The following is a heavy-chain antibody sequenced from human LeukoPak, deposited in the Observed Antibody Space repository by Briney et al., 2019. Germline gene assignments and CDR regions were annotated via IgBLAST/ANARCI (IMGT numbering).Heavy chain of an antibody. V-gene: IGHV4-4*02. J-gene: IGHJ6*03. D-gene: IGHD6-6*01. CDR2: IDHIGRT. CDR1: GFTVSSNS. Sequence: GSLRLSCTVSGFTVSSNSMSWVRQAPGKGLEWIGEIDHIGRTTYNPSLKSRVTISLDTSKNQFSLKLSSVTAADTAIYYCARDFSSSSTVYYYYYMDVWGKGTTVTVSS. CDR3: ARDFSSSSTVYYYYYMDV.